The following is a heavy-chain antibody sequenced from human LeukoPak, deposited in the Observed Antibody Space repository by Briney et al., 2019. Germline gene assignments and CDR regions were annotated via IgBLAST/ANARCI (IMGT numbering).Heavy chain of an antibody. CDR3: ARDKVAAGKGVIFDY. Sequence: GGSLRLSCAASGFTFSSYAMHWVRQAPGKGLEWVAVISYDGSNKYYADSVKGRFTISRDNSKNTLYLQMNSLRAEDTAVYYCARDKVAAGKGVIFDYWGQGTLVTVSS. D-gene: IGHD6-13*01. CDR2: ISYDGSNK. CDR1: GFTFSSYA. J-gene: IGHJ4*02. V-gene: IGHV3-30-3*01.